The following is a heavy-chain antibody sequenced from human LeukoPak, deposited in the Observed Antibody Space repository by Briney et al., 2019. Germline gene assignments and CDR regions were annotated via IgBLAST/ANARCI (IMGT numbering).Heavy chain of an antibody. V-gene: IGHV4-59*01. CDR2: IYYSGST. CDR3: ARVGSGSRFDAFDI. Sequence: SETLSLTCTVSGGSISSYYWSWIRQPPGKGLEWIGYIYYSGSTNYNPSLKSRVTRSVDTSKNQFSLKLSSVTAADTAVYYCARVGSGSRFDAFDIWGQGTMVTVSS. CDR1: GGSISSYY. D-gene: IGHD1-26*01. J-gene: IGHJ3*02.